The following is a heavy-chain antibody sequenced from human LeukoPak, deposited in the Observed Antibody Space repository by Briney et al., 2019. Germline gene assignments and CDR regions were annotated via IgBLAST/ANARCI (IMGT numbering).Heavy chain of an antibody. CDR2: IYTSGLT. CDR3: ARVRGTLLEIDY. CDR1: DFTVSFNY. V-gene: IGHV3-53*01. Sequence: GGSLRLSCAASDFTVSFNYMTWVRQAPGKGLEWVSIIYTSGLTYYADSVKGRFTISRDNSKNTLFLHMSSLRVNDTAVYFCARVRGTLLEIDYWGQGPPVTVSS. D-gene: IGHD3-3*01. J-gene: IGHJ4*02.